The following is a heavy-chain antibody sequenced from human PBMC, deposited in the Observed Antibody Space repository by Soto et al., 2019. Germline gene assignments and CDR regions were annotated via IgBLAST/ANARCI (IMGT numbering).Heavy chain of an antibody. J-gene: IGHJ2*01. CDR3: AGGRGLGDFSAFDP. CDR1: GYTFSDYY. CDR2: IKSNTGDT. Sequence: VASVKVSCKASGYTFSDYYIHWVRQAPGQGPEYMGWIKSNTGDTKVTRNFQGRVTMTRDTSTSTAYMDLSSLRSDDTAVYFCAGGRGLGDFSAFDPWG. D-gene: IGHD2-21*02. V-gene: IGHV1-2*02.